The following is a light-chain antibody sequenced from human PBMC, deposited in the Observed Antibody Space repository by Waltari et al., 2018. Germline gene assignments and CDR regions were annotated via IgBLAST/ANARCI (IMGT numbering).Light chain of an antibody. V-gene: IGLV2-14*01. CDR3: SSYASSITPNGV. CDR1: SSDIGGYNY. J-gene: IGLJ3*02. CDR2: DVN. Sequence: QSALTQPASVSGSPAQSITISCTGTSSDIGGYNYVSWYQQHPGKAPKLMIYDVNKRPSGVSNRFSGSKSGNTASLTISGLQAEDEADYYCSSYASSITPNGVFGGGTKLTVL.